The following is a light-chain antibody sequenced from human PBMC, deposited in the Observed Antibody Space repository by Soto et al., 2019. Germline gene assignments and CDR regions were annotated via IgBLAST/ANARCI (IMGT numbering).Light chain of an antibody. CDR3: QQYYSSPQT. J-gene: IGKJ1*01. V-gene: IGKV4-1*01. Sequence: NLVTPVPNPPGVFLGGGGTLKLQSRQRGFYSSKNKSYLAWYQQKPGQPPKLLTYWASTRESGVPDRFSGSGSGTDFTLTISSLQAEDVAVYYCQQYYSSPQTFGQGTKVDIK. CDR1: QRGFYSSKNKSY. CDR2: WAS.